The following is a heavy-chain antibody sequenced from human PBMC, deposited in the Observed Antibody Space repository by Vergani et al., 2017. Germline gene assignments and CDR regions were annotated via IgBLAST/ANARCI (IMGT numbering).Heavy chain of an antibody. CDR3: AADLGNDFWSGYPYYYYGMDV. CDR1: GFTFTSSA. D-gene: IGHD3-3*01. J-gene: IGHJ6*02. CDR2: IVVGSGNT. Sequence: QLVQSGAEVKKPGTSVKVSCKASGFTFTSSAVQWVRQARGQRLEWIGWIVVGSGNTNYAQKFQERVTITRDMSTSTAYMELSSLRSEDTAVYYCAADLGNDFWSGYPYYYYGMDVWGQGTTVTVSS. V-gene: IGHV1-58*01.